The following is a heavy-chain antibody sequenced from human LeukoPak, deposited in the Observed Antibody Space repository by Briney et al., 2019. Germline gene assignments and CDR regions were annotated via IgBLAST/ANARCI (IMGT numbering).Heavy chain of an antibody. CDR1: GGTFSSYA. V-gene: IGHV1-69*06. CDR2: IIPIFGTA. D-gene: IGHD3-10*01. J-gene: IGHJ6*03. Sequence: SVKVSCKASGGTFSSYAISWVRQAPGQGLEWMGGIIPIFGTANYAQKFQGRVTITADKSTSTAYMELSSLGSEDTAVYYCARGRGTMVRGVITDYYYMDVWGKGTTVTVS. CDR3: ARGRGTMVRGVITDYYYMDV.